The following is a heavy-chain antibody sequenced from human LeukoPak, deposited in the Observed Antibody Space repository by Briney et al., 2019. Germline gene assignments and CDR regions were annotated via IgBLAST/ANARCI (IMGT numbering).Heavy chain of an antibody. J-gene: IGHJ5*02. CDR3: ARAADYGDYRDRGNNWFDP. V-gene: IGHV1-3*03. CDR1: GYTFTSYA. CDR2: INAGNGNT. Sequence: ASVKDSCKASGYTFTSYAMHWVRQAPGQRLEWMGWINAGNGNTKYSQEFQGRVTITRDTSASTAYMELSSLRSEDMAVYYCARAADYGDYRDRGNNWFDPWGQGTLVTVSS. D-gene: IGHD4-17*01.